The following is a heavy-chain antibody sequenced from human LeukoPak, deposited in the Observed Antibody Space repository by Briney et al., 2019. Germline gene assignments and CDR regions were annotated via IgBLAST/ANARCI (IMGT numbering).Heavy chain of an antibody. CDR3: ASPVAGTRYFDY. D-gene: IGHD6-19*01. CDR2: IIPIFGTA. J-gene: IGHJ4*02. Sequence: ASVKVSCKASGGTFSSYAISWVRQAPGQGLEWMGGIIPIFGTANYAQKFQGRVTITADESMSTAYMELSSLRSEDTAVYYCASPVAGTRYFDYWGQGTLVTVSS. V-gene: IGHV1-69*01. CDR1: GGTFSSYA.